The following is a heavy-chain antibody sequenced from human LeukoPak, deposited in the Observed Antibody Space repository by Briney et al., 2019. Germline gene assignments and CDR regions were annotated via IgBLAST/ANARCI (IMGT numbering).Heavy chain of an antibody. D-gene: IGHD1-26*01. CDR1: GGSITNYY. CDR3: ARQGELAIDY. V-gene: IGHV4-59*08. J-gene: IGHJ4*02. CDR2: IYNTGRT. Sequence: SETLSLTCSVSGGSITNYYWSWIRQSPGKGLEWIGFIYNTGRTNYNPSLQSRVTMSIDTSKDQFSLKLSSVTAADTAVYYCARQGELAIDYWGQGTLVTVSS.